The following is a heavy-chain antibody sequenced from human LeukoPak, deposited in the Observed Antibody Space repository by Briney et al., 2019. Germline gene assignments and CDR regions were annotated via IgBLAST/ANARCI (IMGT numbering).Heavy chain of an antibody. CDR1: GYTFTGYY. CDR3: ARALGSSSWSFDY. J-gene: IGHJ4*02. D-gene: IGHD6-13*01. V-gene: IGHV3-30*03. CDR2: ISHDGSNI. Sequence: SCKASGYTFTGYYIHWVRQAPGKGLEWVALISHDGSNIFYADSVKGRFTISRDNSKNTLYLQMNSLRVEDTAIYYCARALGSSSWSFDYWGQGTVVTVSS.